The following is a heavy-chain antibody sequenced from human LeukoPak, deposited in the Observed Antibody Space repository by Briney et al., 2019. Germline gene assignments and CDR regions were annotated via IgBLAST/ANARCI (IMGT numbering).Heavy chain of an antibody. J-gene: IGHJ4*02. CDR2: ISGGGGST. CDR3: AKDEGGSTSCFDY. CDR1: GFTFSDYY. Sequence: PGGSLRLSCAASGFTFSDYYMSWIRQAPGKGLERVSAISGGGGSTYYADSVKGRFTISRDNSKNTLYLQMNSLRAEDTAVYYCAKDEGGSTSCFDYWGQGTLVTVSS. V-gene: IGHV3-23*01. D-gene: IGHD2-2*01.